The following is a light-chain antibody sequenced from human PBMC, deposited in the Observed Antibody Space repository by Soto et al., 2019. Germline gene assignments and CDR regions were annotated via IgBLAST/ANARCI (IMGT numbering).Light chain of an antibody. J-gene: IGKJ5*01. CDR1: QSVSSNY. V-gene: IGKV3-15*01. Sequence: DIVLTQSPGTLSLSPGERATLSCRASQSVSSNYLAWYQQKPGQAPRLLIYGASTRATGIPARFSGSGSGTEFTLTISSLQSEDFAVYYCQQYNNWPPNTFGQGTRLEIK. CDR3: QQYNNWPPNT. CDR2: GAS.